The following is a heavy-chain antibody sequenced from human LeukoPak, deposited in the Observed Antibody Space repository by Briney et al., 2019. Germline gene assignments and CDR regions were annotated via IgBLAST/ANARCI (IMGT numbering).Heavy chain of an antibody. CDR1: GFTFSSYA. CDR3: AKTDTYCSSTSCYTDQHFDY. D-gene: IGHD2-2*02. Sequence: GGSLRLSCAASGFTFSSYAMSWVRQVPGKGLEWVSAISGSGGSTYYADSVKGRFTISRDNSKNTLYLQMNSLRAEDTAVYYCAKTDTYCSSTSCYTDQHFDYWGQGTLVTVSS. V-gene: IGHV3-23*01. CDR2: ISGSGGST. J-gene: IGHJ4*02.